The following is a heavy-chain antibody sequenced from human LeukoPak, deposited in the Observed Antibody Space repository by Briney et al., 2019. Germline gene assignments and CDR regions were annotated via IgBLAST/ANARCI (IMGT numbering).Heavy chain of an antibody. CDR2: IYPGDSGT. V-gene: IGHV5-51*01. D-gene: IGHD3-16*01. Sequence: GESLKISCKGSGYSFTNYWIGWVRQMPGKGLEWMGIIYPGDSGTRYSPSFQGQVTISADKSISTAYVQWSSLKASDTAMYYCARSLQGSLFDYWGQGTLVTVSS. J-gene: IGHJ4*02. CDR3: ARSLQGSLFDY. CDR1: GYSFTNYW.